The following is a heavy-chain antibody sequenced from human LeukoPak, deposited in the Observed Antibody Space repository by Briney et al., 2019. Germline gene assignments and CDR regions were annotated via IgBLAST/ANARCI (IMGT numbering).Heavy chain of an antibody. J-gene: IGHJ4*02. CDR1: GGTFSSYA. Sequence: SVKVSCKASGGTFSSYAISWVRQSPGQGLEWMGGIIPIFGTANYAQKFQGRVTITADESTSTAYMELSSLRSEDTAVYYCARVGQVYYYGSGSYYLDYWGQGTLVTVSS. D-gene: IGHD3-10*01. CDR2: IIPIFGTA. V-gene: IGHV1-69*01. CDR3: ARVGQVYYYGSGSYYLDY.